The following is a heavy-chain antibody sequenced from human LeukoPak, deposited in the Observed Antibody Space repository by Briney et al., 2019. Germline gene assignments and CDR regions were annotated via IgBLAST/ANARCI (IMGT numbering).Heavy chain of an antibody. V-gene: IGHV3-74*01. CDR3: ARETPRRGETRDGYR. Sequence: GGSLRLSCAASRFTFSSYWMHWVRQAPGKGLVWVSRINSDGSSTTYADSVKGRFTISRDNAKNTLYMQMNSLRAEDTAVYYCARETPRRGETRDGYRWGQGTVVTVSS. CDR1: RFTFSSYW. CDR2: INSDGSST. J-gene: IGHJ4*02. D-gene: IGHD5-24*01.